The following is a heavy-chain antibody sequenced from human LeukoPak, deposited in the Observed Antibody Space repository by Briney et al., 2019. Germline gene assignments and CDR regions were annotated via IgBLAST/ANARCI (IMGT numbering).Heavy chain of an antibody. J-gene: IGHJ5*02. CDR3: AGLIRPGWFDP. D-gene: IGHD1-14*01. Sequence: PSETLSLTCTVSGGSISSSSYYWGWIRQPPGKGLEWIGIIYYSGSTYSNPSLKSRVTISVDTSKNQFSLKLSSVTAADTAVYYCAGLIRPGWFDPWGQGTLVTVSS. CDR2: IYYSGST. V-gene: IGHV4-39*01. CDR1: GGSISSSSYY.